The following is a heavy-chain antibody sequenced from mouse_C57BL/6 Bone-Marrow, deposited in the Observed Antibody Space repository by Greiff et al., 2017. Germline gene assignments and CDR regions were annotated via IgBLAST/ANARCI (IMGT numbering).Heavy chain of an antibody. CDR3: AIWSITTGFAC. D-gene: IGHD1-1*01. V-gene: IGHV1-74*01. CDR2: LHPSDSDP. Sequence: QVQLQQPGAELVKPGASVQVSCKASVYTFTSYWMHWVKQRPGPGLEWIGRLHPSDSDPNYNQKFKGKATLTVDKSSSTAYMQLSSLTSEVSAVYYCAIWSITTGFACWGQGTLVTVSA. CDR1: VYTFTSYW. J-gene: IGHJ3*01.